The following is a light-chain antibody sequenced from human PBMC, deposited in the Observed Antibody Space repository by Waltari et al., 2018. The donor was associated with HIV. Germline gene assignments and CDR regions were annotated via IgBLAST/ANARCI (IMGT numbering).Light chain of an antibody. V-gene: IGLV1-40*03. CDR2: KNK. J-gene: IGLJ2*01. CDR3: QSYDTSLSAWV. Sequence: QSVLTQPPSISGAPGQRITVSCSWTSSNIGAGYDVHRYQQLPGTAPKLLLYKNKNRPSGVPDRFSASKSDASASLAITGLQAADEGDYFCQSYDTSLSAWVFGGGTRLTVL. CDR1: SSNIGAGYD.